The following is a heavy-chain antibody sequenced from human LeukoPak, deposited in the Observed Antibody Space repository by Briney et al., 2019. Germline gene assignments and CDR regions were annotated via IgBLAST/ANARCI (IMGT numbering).Heavy chain of an antibody. Sequence: SGGSLRLSCAASGFTFSNYAMSWVRQAPGKGLEWVSVISGSGGSTYYADSVKGRFTISRDNSKNALYLQMNSLRAEDTAVYYCAKDHSSGYYYLEYWGQGTLVTVSS. CDR1: GFTFSNYA. D-gene: IGHD3-22*01. V-gene: IGHV3-23*01. J-gene: IGHJ4*02. CDR3: AKDHSSGYYYLEY. CDR2: ISGSGGST.